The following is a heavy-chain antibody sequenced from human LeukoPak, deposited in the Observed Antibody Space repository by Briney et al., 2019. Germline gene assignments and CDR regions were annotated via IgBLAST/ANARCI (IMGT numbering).Heavy chain of an antibody. J-gene: IGHJ4*02. Sequence: GGSLRLSCAVSGFTFRSHEMNGVRQAPGKGLEWVSYISTSGSIIYYADSVKGRFTISRDNARNSLFLQMGSLKVEDTAVYYCARASYNSDWYFDQWGQGTLVTVSS. CDR1: GFTFRSHE. CDR2: ISTSGSII. D-gene: IGHD6-19*01. CDR3: ARASYNSDWYFDQ. V-gene: IGHV3-48*03.